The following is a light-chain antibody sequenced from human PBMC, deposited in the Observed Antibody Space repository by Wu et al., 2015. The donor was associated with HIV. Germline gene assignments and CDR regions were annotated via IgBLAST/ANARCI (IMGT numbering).Light chain of an antibody. CDR1: PSVSSY. CDR2: DAT. V-gene: IGKV3-11*01. J-gene: IGKJ2*01. Sequence: ESVLTQSPATLSLSPGERATLSCRASPSVSSYLAWYQQKPGQSPRLLMYDATNRATGIPARFSGSGSGTDFTLTINSLEPEDFAVYYCQQRFNWPPAFGQGTKAGDQT. CDR3: QQRFNWPPA.